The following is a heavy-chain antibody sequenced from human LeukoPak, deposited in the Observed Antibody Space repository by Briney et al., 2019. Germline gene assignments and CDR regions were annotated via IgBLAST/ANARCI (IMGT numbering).Heavy chain of an antibody. CDR3: ARASRPANSWFDP. CDR1: GHSFSSDSF. Sequence: SETLSLTYGVSGHSFSSDSFWGWIRQPPGQGLEWIGSIHERGSTFYNPSLKSRVTISIDTSKNQFSLNVNSVTAADTAVYYFARASRPANSWFDPWGQGTVVTVSS. CDR2: IHERGST. V-gene: IGHV4-38-2*01. J-gene: IGHJ5*02.